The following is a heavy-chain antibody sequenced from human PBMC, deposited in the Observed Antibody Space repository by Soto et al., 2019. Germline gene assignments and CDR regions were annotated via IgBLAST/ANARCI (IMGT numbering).Heavy chain of an antibody. Sequence: ASVKVSCKASGYTFTSYDINWVRQATGQGLEWMGWMNPNSGNTGYAQKFQGRVTMTRNTSISTAYMELSSLRSEDTAVYYCARGPLWFGEAYFDYWGQGTLVTVSS. D-gene: IGHD3-10*01. J-gene: IGHJ4*02. V-gene: IGHV1-8*01. CDR3: ARGPLWFGEAYFDY. CDR2: MNPNSGNT. CDR1: GYTFTSYD.